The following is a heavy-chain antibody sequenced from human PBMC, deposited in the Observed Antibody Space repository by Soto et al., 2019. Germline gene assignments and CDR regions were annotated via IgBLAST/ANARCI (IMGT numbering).Heavy chain of an antibody. CDR1: GGTFSSYA. J-gene: IGHJ6*02. Sequence: QVQLVQSGAEVKKPGSSVKVSCKASGGTFSSYAISWVRQAPGQGLEWMGGIIPTFGTADCAQKFQGRVTITADESTSTAYMELSSLRSEDTAVYYYATPPEGGTAYYYSGMDVWGQGTTVTVSS. CDR3: ATPPEGGTAYYYSGMDV. V-gene: IGHV1-69*12. D-gene: IGHD3-16*01. CDR2: IIPTFGTA.